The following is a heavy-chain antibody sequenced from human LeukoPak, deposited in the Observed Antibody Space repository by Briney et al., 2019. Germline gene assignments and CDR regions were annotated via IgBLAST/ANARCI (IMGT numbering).Heavy chain of an antibody. CDR3: ARDLELRGIYGMDV. J-gene: IGHJ6*02. CDR1: GGTFSSYA. Sequence: SVEVSCKASGGTFSSYAISWVRQAPGQGLEWMGRIIPILGIANYAQKFQGRVTITADKSTSTAYMELSSLRSEDTAVYYCARDLELRGIYGMDVWGQGTTVTVSS. V-gene: IGHV1-69*04. CDR2: IIPILGIA. D-gene: IGHD1-7*01.